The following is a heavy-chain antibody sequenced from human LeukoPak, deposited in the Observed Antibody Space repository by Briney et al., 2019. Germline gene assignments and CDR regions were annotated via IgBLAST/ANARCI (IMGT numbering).Heavy chain of an antibody. CDR3: ARDPTGAGLPDY. D-gene: IGHD1-14*01. CDR2: INPSGDST. Sequence: ASVKVSCKASGYTFNSSYMHWVRQAPGQGLQWMGIINPSGDSTSYAQKFQGRVTMTRDTSTSTVYMELSSLRSEDTAVYYCARDPTGAGLPDYWGQGTLVTVSS. J-gene: IGHJ4*02. V-gene: IGHV1-46*02. CDR1: GYTFNSSY.